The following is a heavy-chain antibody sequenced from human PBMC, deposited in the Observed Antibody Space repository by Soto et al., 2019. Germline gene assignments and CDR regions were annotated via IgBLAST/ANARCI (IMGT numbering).Heavy chain of an antibody. CDR3: AIPYYDSSGYYYYFDY. CDR2: IIPIFGTA. CDR1: GGTFSSYA. Sequence: QVQLVQSGAEVKKPGSSVKVSCKASGGTFSSYAISWVRQAPGQGLEWMGGIIPIFGTANYAQKFQGRVTITADEPTSTAYMEVSSLRSEDTAVYYCAIPYYDSSGYYYYFDYWGQGTLVTVSS. V-gene: IGHV1-69*12. D-gene: IGHD3-22*01. J-gene: IGHJ4*02.